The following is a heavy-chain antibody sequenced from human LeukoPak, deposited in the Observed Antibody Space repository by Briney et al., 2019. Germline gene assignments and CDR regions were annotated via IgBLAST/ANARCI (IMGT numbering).Heavy chain of an antibody. D-gene: IGHD3-22*01. CDR2: ISSSGSTI. Sequence: GGSLRLSCVASAFTFSTYTMNWVRQAPGKGLEWVSYISSSGSTIYYADSVKGRFTISRDNAKNSLYLQMNSLRAEDTAVYYCARDNYDSSGYYFDWGQGTLVTVSS. J-gene: IGHJ4*02. CDR1: AFTFSTYT. CDR3: ARDNYDSSGYYFD. V-gene: IGHV3-48*04.